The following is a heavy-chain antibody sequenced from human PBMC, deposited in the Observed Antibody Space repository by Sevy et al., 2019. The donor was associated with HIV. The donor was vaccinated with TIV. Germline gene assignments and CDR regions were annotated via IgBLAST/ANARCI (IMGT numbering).Heavy chain of an antibody. V-gene: IGHV3-30*03. CDR2: ISSDGSNE. CDR3: AIYCLTSTCYSSYEI. D-gene: IGHD2-2*01. J-gene: IGHJ3*02. Sequence: GGSLRLSCEASGFTVSGNYMAWVRQAPGKGPEWVALISSDGSNEYYADSVRDRFTISRDNSKNTLFLQMNSLSPEDTAVYYCAIYCLTSTCYSSYEIWGQGTMVTVSS. CDR1: GFTVSGNY.